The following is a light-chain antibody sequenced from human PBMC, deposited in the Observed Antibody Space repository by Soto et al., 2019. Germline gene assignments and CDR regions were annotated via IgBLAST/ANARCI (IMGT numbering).Light chain of an antibody. CDR2: DVS. CDR1: SSDVGAFNY. J-gene: IGLJ2*01. CDR3: QVWDSSTDQNVV. V-gene: IGLV2-14*03. Sequence: QSALTQPASVSGSPGQAITISCSGTSSDVGAFNYVSWYQQHPGKAPKLMIYDVSNRPSGIPERFSGSNSGNTATLTISRVEAGDEADYYCQVWDSSTDQNVVFGGGTKVTVL.